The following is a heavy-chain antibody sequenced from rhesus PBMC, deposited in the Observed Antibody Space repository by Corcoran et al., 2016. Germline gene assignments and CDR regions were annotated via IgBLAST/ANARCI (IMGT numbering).Heavy chain of an antibody. CDR2: IYGSGGST. V-gene: IGHV4S2*01. CDR3: ARGYSSVDY. J-gene: IGHJ4*01. D-gene: IGHD5-24*01. Sequence: QVQLQESGPGLVKPSETLPLTCAVYGASISSHYWRWIRQAPGKGRGWIGRIYGSGGSTDYNPSLKSRVTISIDTSKNQFSLKLSSVTAADTAVYYCARGYSSVDYWGQGVLVTVSS. CDR1: GASISSHY.